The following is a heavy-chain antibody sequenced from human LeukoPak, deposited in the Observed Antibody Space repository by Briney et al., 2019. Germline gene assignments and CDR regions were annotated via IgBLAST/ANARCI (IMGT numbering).Heavy chain of an antibody. Sequence: GGSLRLSCAASGFAFSSYEMNWVRQAPGKGLEWVSYISSSGSTIYYADSVKGRFTISRDNAKNSLYLQMNSLRAEDTAVYYCARDPSGAYFDYWGQGTLVTVSS. CDR2: ISSSGSTI. V-gene: IGHV3-48*03. D-gene: IGHD3-10*01. CDR3: ARDPSGAYFDY. CDR1: GFAFSSYE. J-gene: IGHJ4*02.